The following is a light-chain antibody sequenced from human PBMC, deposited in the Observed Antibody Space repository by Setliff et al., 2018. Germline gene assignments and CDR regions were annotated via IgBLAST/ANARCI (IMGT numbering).Light chain of an antibody. Sequence: QSVLTQPASVSGSPGQSITISCTGATSDVGGYKYVSWYQHHPGKAPKLMIYDVSNRPSGVSDRFSGSKSGNTASLTISGLQAEDEADYHCSSYISGSTNVLFGGGTKVTVL. CDR2: DVS. CDR3: SSYISGSTNVL. CDR1: TSDVGGYKY. J-gene: IGLJ2*01. V-gene: IGLV2-14*03.